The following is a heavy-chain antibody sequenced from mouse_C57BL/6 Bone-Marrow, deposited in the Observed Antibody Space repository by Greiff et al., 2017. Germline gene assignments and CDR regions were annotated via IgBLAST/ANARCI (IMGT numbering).Heavy chain of an antibody. CDR1: GFTFSDYY. CDR3: ARGYYGSSYGWYFDV. CDR2: ISNGGGST. D-gene: IGHD1-1*01. J-gene: IGHJ1*03. Sequence: EVQGVESGGGLVQPGGSLKLSCAASGFTFSDYYMYWVRQTPEKRLEWVAYISNGGGSTYYPDTVKGRFTISRDNAKNTLYLQMSRLKSEDTAMYYCARGYYGSSYGWYFDVWGTGTTVTVSS. V-gene: IGHV5-12*01.